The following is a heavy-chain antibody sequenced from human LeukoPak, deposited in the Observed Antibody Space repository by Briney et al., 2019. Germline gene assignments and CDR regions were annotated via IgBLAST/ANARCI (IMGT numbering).Heavy chain of an antibody. Sequence: SETLSLTCTVSGGSISSSSYYWGWIRQPPGKGLEWIGSIYYSGSTYYNPSLKSRVTISVDTSKNQFSLKLSSVTAADTAVYYCARHDTRDYGDYLGLFDYWGQGTLVTVSS. D-gene: IGHD4-17*01. CDR2: IYYSGST. CDR1: GGSISSSSYY. V-gene: IGHV4-39*01. J-gene: IGHJ4*02. CDR3: ARHDTRDYGDYLGLFDY.